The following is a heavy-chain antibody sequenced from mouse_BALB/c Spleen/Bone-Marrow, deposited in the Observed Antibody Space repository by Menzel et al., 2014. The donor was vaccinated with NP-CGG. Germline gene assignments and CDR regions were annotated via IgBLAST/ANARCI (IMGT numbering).Heavy chain of an antibody. CDR3: AITTVVNAMDY. CDR1: GYSITSGYT. Sequence: DVKLQESGPDLVKPSQSLSLTCTVTGYSITSGYTWHWIRRFPGNTLEWMGYIHYSGTTNYNPSLKSRISITRDTSKNQFFLQLNSVTTEDTATYYCAITTVVNAMDYWGQGTSVTVSS. V-gene: IGHV3-1*02. CDR2: IHYSGTT. J-gene: IGHJ4*01. D-gene: IGHD1-1*01.